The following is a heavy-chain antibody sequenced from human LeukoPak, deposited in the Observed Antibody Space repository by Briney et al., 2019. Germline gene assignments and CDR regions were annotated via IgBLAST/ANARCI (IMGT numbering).Heavy chain of an antibody. V-gene: IGHV3-23*01. CDR3: AKDLNSGSLYYYYYYGMDV. CDR2: NSGSGGST. CDR1: GYPYSRYA. J-gene: IGHJ6*02. D-gene: IGHD1-26*01. Sequence: PGGSLRLSCAASGYPYSRYAVSWLRQSPGKGLEWVPANSGSGGSTYYADSVKGRFTISRDNSKNTLYLQMNSLRAEDTAVYYCAKDLNSGSLYYYYYYGMDVWGQGTTVTVSS.